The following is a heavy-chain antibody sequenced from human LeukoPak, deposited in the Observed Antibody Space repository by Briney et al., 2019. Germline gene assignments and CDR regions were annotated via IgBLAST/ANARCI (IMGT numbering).Heavy chain of an antibody. V-gene: IGHV4-59*01. CDR1: SGSISSYY. CDR2: IYYSGST. Sequence: PSETLSLTCTVSSGSISSYYWTWIRQPPGKGLEWIGNIYYSGSTNYNPSLKSRVTISVETSKNEFSLKLRSVTAADTAVYYCARVTYYYDAFDIWGQGTMVTVSS. J-gene: IGHJ3*02. D-gene: IGHD3-10*01. CDR3: ARVTYYYDAFDI.